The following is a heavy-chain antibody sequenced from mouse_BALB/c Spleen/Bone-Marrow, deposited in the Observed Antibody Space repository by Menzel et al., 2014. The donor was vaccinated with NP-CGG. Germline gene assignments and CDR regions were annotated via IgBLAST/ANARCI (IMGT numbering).Heavy chain of an antibody. CDR2: IHPNSGNI. J-gene: IGHJ2*01. D-gene: IGHD2-14*01. V-gene: IGHV1S130*01. Sequence: QVQLQQSGSVLVRPGASVRLSCKASGYTFTSSWMHWAKQRPGQGPEWIGEIHPNSGNINYNEKFKGKATLTVDTSSSRVYVDLSSLTSEDSAVYYCARHHRYAYYFDYWGQGTTLTVSS. CDR3: ARHHRYAYYFDY. CDR1: GYTFTSSW.